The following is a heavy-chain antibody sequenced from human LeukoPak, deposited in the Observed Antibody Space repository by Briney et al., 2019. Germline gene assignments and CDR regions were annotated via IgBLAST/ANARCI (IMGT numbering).Heavy chain of an antibody. Sequence: AASVKVSCKASGGTFSSYAISWLRQAPGQGLEWMGRIIPIFVTANYAQKFQGRVTITADESTSTAYMELSSLRSEDTAVYYCARDRDVVVPAAIRDYDAFDIWGQGTMVTVSS. V-gene: IGHV1-69*13. CDR2: IIPIFVTA. CDR1: GGTFSSYA. J-gene: IGHJ3*02. D-gene: IGHD2-2*01. CDR3: ARDRDVVVPAAIRDYDAFDI.